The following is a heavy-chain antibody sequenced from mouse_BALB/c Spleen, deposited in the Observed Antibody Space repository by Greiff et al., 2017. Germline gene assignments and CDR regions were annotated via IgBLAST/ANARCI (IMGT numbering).Heavy chain of an antibody. V-gene: IGHV1-7*01. J-gene: IGHJ4*01. CDR3: ARGGKRYAMDY. CDR2: INPSTGYT. D-gene: IGHD2-1*01. Sequence: VQLQQSGAELAKPGASVKMSCKASGYTFTSYWMHWVKQRPGQGLEWIGYINPSTGYTEYNQKFKDKATLTADKSSSTAYMQLSSLTSEDSAVYYCARGGKRYAMDYWGQGTTLTVSS. CDR1: GYTFTSYW.